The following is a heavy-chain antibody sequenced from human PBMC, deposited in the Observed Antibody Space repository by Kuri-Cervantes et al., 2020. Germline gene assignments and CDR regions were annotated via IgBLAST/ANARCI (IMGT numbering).Heavy chain of an antibody. Sequence: ASVKVSCKTSGYSFTGYYLHWVRQAPGQGLEWMGWINPNSGDTKYAQKCQDWVTMTRNTSISTAYMELSSLRSEDTAVYYCARVGPVTKGRRGMDVWGQGTTVTVSS. J-gene: IGHJ6*02. CDR2: INPNSGDT. V-gene: IGHV1-2*04. D-gene: IGHD4-11*01. CDR1: GYSFTGYY. CDR3: ARVGPVTKGRRGMDV.